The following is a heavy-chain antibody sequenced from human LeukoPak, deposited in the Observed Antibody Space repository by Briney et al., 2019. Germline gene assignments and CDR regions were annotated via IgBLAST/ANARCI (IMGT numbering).Heavy chain of an antibody. CDR1: GFTFSDYY. CDR3: GGGGYDYGDYTQWAVAGGFDY. Sequence: GRSLRLSCAASGFTFSDYYMSWISQAPGRGRGWASYISSSGSTIYYADSVKGRFTISRDNAKNSLYLQMNSLRAEDTAVYYCGGGGYDYGDYTQWAVAGGFDYWGQGTLVTVSS. D-gene: IGHD4-17*01. CDR2: ISSSGSTI. V-gene: IGHV3-11*01. J-gene: IGHJ4*02.